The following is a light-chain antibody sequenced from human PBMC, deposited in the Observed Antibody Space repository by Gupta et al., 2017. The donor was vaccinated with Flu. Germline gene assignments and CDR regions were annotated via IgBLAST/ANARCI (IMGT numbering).Light chain of an antibody. J-gene: IGKJ1*01. CDR2: SAS. CDR3: QQYGDSLWT. Sequence: GTLSLSPGERATLSCRASQRISYTYLAWYQQRPGQTPRLLIYSASKRATGITDRFSGSWSGTDFTLTIDRLDPEDFAVYYCQQYGDSLWTFGQGTKVEI. V-gene: IGKV3-20*01. CDR1: QRISYTY.